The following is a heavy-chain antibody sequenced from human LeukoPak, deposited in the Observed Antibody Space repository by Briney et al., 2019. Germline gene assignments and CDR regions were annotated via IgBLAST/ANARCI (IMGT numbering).Heavy chain of an antibody. Sequence: ASVKVSCTASGYTLTSYAMHWVRQAPGQRLEWMGWINAGNGNAKYSQKFQDRVTMTRDTSISTTYMELSRLRSDDTAVYYCARLSIIAAATIGWGQGTLVTVSS. J-gene: IGHJ4*02. CDR2: INAGNGNA. V-gene: IGHV1-3*01. CDR1: GYTLTSYA. D-gene: IGHD1-26*01. CDR3: ARLSIIAAATIG.